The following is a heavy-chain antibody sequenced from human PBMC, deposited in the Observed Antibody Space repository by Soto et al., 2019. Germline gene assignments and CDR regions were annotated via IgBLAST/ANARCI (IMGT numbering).Heavy chain of an antibody. CDR2: ISGSGGST. CDR3: AKRTTAMVRGVPFDY. CDR1: GFTFSSYA. Sequence: GSLRLSCAASGFTFSSYAMSWVRQAPGKGLEWVSAISGSGGSTYYADSVKGRFTISRDNSKSTLYLQMNSLRAEDTAVYYCAKRTTAMVRGVPFDYWGKGTLVTVSS. D-gene: IGHD3-10*01. V-gene: IGHV3-23*01. J-gene: IGHJ4*02.